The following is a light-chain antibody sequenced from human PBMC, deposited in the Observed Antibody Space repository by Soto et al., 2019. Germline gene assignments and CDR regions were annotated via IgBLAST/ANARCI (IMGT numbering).Light chain of an antibody. Sequence: QSALTQPASVSGSPGQSITISCTGTSSDVGGYNYVSWYQQHPGKAPKLMIYEVSYRPSGVSHRFSGSKSGNTASLTISGLQAEDEGDYYCSSYTSGRPYVVGAGSKLTVL. CDR2: EVS. CDR3: SSYTSGRPYV. J-gene: IGLJ1*01. CDR1: SSDVGGYNY. V-gene: IGLV2-14*01.